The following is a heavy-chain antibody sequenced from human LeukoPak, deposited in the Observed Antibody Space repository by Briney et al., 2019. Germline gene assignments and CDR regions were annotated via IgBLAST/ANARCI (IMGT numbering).Heavy chain of an antibody. J-gene: IGHJ4*02. CDR2: IYYSGST. Sequence: SETLSLTCTVSGGSISSSSYYWGWIRQPPGKGLEWIGSIYYSGSTYYNPSLKSRVTISVDTSKNQFSLKLSSVTAADTAVYYCARASYSSGWYVGYRGQGTLVTVSS. D-gene: IGHD6-19*01. V-gene: IGHV4-39*01. CDR3: ARASYSSGWYVGY. CDR1: GGSISSSSYY.